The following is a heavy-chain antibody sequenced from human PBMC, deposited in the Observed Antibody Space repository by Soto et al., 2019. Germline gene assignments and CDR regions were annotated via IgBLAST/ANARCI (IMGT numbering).Heavy chain of an antibody. Sequence: QVQLQESGPGLVKPSQTLSITCTVSGGSISSGGYYWSWIRQHPGKGLEWIGYIYYSGSTYYNPSLKSRVTISVDTSKNQFSLTLSSVTAADTAVYYCARAPFTMVRHRKGAGSWFDPWGQGTLVTVSS. CDR3: ARAPFTMVRHRKGAGSWFDP. J-gene: IGHJ5*02. CDR1: GGSISSGGYY. D-gene: IGHD3-10*01. V-gene: IGHV4-31*03. CDR2: IYYSGST.